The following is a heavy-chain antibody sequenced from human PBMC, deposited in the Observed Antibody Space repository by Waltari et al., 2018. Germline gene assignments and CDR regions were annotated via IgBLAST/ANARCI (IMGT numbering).Heavy chain of an antibody. D-gene: IGHD3-16*01. Sequence: QVQLQESGPGLVTPSQTLSLTCIVSGASMNSRSYYWSWIRQPAGKGLEWIGRIYTSGLTDYNPSLKSRVTISMDTSKSQFSLKLRSMTAADTAVYYCARASASFNNWFDPWGQGTLVTVSS. CDR2: IYTSGLT. V-gene: IGHV4-61*02. CDR1: GASMNSRSYY. J-gene: IGHJ5*02. CDR3: ARASASFNNWFDP.